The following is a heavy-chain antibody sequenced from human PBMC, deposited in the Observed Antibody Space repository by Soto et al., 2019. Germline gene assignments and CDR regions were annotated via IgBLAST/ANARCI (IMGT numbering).Heavy chain of an antibody. CDR3: AKDTGDWLVPSFYYCAMDV. J-gene: IGHJ6*02. V-gene: IGHV3-23*01. D-gene: IGHD3-9*01. CDR1: GFTFSSYA. Sequence: GGSLRLSCAASGFTFSSYAMSWVRQAPGKGLEWVSAISGSGGSTYYAASVKGRFTISIDNSKNTLYLQMNSLRAEDTAVYYCAKDTGDWLVPSFYYCAMDVWGHGTTVTLSS. CDR2: ISGSGGST.